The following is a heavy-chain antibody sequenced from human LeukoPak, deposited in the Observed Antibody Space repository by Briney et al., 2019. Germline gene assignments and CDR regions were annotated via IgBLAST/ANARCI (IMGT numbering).Heavy chain of an antibody. J-gene: IGHJ4*02. CDR1: GGSISSSSYY. V-gene: IGHV4-39*01. Sequence: SETLSLTCTVSGGSISSSSYYWGWIRQPPGKGLEWIGSIYYSGSTYYNPSLKSRVTISVDTSKNQFSLKLSSVTAADTAVYYCARSIFGVVIPDYRGQGTLVTVSS. D-gene: IGHD3-3*01. CDR2: IYYSGST. CDR3: ARSIFGVVIPDY.